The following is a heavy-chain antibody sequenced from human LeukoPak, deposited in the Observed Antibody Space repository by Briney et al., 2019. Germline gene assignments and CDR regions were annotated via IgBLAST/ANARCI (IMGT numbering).Heavy chain of an antibody. J-gene: IGHJ5*02. CDR2: ISAYNGNT. V-gene: IGHV1-18*01. CDR1: GYTFTSYG. CDR3: ARDPLWFGELPQGWFDP. Sequence: ASVKVSCKASGYTFTSYGISWVRQAPGQGLEWMGWISAYNGNTNYAQKLQGRVTMTTDTSTSTAYMELRSLRSDDTAVYYCARDPLWFGELPQGWFDPWGQGTLVTVSS. D-gene: IGHD3-10*01.